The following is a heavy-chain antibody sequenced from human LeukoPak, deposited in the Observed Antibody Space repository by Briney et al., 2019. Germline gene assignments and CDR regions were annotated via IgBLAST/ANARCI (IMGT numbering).Heavy chain of an antibody. J-gene: IGHJ4*02. Sequence: SESLSLTCTVSVFSVTTDSYCWGWIRQPPGKGLEWIGYDYCGGNTNYDPSLKRRVTISVDTSKNQFSLTLTSVTAADTAVYFCARDHFGSLDSWGQGILVTVSS. CDR1: VFSVTTDSYC. CDR3: ARDHFGSLDS. D-gene: IGHD3-10*01. CDR2: DYCGGNT. V-gene: IGHV4-61*01.